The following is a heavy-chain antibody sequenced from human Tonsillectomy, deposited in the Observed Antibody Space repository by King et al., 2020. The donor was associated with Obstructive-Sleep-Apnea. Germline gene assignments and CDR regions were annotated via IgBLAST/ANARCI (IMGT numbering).Heavy chain of an antibody. CDR3: ATHSSTWYAYLFDY. V-gene: IGHV1-18*04. D-gene: IGHD6-13*01. CDR1: GYTFTSYG. J-gene: IGHJ4*02. CDR2: ISAYNDNT. Sequence: QLVQSGAEVKKPGASVKVSCKASGYTFTSYGINWVRQAPGQGLEWMGRISAYNDNTNYAQKFQGRVTMTTDTSTSTAYMELRSLRSDATAVYYCATHSSTWYAYLFDYWGQGTLVTVSS.